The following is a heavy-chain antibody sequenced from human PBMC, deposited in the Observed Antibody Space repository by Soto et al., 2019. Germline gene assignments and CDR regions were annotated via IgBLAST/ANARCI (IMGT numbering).Heavy chain of an antibody. V-gene: IGHV4-34*01. D-gene: IGHD3-16*01. CDR1: GGSSSGYY. Sequence: PSETLSLTCAVYGGSSSGYYWSWIRQPPGKWLELIGEINHSGSTNYNPSLKSLVTISVDTSKNLFFLKLSFVTAADTAVYYCARHYGYYSHYMDVWTKGTTVTVSS. CDR2: INHSGST. J-gene: IGHJ6*03. CDR3: ARHYGYYSHYMDV.